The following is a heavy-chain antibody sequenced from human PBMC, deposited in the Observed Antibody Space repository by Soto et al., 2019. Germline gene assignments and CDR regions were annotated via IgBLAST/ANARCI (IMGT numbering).Heavy chain of an antibody. CDR1: GYTFTSYD. D-gene: IGHD2-8*01. V-gene: IGHV1-8*01. CDR2: INPNSGNT. CDR3: ARSRMGDI. J-gene: IGHJ3*02. Sequence: ASVQVSCKASGYTFTSYDINWGREATGQGVERMGWINPNSGNTGYAEKFQGRVTMTRNTSISTSYREVGSLRAEYTAVYYCARSRMGDIWGQGTMVTVSS.